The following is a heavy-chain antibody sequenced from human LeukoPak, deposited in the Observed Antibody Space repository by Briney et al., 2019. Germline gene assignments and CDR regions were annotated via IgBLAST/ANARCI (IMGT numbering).Heavy chain of an antibody. CDR2: IYYSGST. J-gene: IGHJ5*02. V-gene: IGHV4-59*08. Sequence: PSETLSLTCTVSGGSISSYYWSWIRQPPGKGLEWIGYIYYSGSTNYNPSLKSRVTISVDTSKNQFSLKLSSVTAADTAVYYCATFGREWFDPWGQGTLVTVSS. D-gene: IGHD3-16*01. CDR1: GGSISSYY. CDR3: ATFGREWFDP.